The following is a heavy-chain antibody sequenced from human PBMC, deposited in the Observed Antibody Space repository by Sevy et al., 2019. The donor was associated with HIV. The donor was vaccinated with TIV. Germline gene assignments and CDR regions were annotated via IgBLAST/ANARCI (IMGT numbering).Heavy chain of an antibody. J-gene: IGHJ6*02. Sequence: ASVKVSCKTSGYTFNTFGINWVRQAPGQGLQWVGWISAYNGNTKYVQKLQGRVSMTTETSTSTVYMELRGLRSDYTAVYYCARDSIPLVQGIIITPYYYGMDVWGQGTTVTVSS. V-gene: IGHV1-18*04. CDR1: GYTFNTFG. D-gene: IGHD3-10*01. CDR2: ISAYNGNT. CDR3: ARDSIPLVQGIIITPYYYGMDV.